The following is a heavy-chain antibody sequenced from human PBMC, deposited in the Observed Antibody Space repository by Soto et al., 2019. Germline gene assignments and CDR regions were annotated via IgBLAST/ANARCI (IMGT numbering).Heavy chain of an antibody. Sequence: VQLLESGGGLVRPGGSLRLSCAVSGLTFSNYAMSWVHQAPGKGLEWISAINDRGDSTYYADSVKGRFTISRDNSKDTLYLQMNSLRAEDTAVYYCAKSGSGWWRGLDYWGQGTLVTVSS. V-gene: IGHV3-23*01. D-gene: IGHD6-19*01. J-gene: IGHJ4*02. CDR1: GLTFSNYA. CDR2: INDRGDST. CDR3: AKSGSGWWRGLDY.